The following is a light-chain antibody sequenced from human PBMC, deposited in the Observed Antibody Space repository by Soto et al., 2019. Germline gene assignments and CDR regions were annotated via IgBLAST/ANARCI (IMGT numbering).Light chain of an antibody. V-gene: IGKV1-27*01. CDR2: AAS. CDR1: QGISNY. CDR3: QKYNSAPLT. Sequence: DIQMTQSQSSLSSSVGDRVTITCRASQGISNYLAWYQQKAGKVPKLLIYAASTLQSGGPSRFSGSGSGTDFTLTISSLHPEDVAILFCQKYNSAPLTFGPGTKVDIK. J-gene: IGKJ3*01.